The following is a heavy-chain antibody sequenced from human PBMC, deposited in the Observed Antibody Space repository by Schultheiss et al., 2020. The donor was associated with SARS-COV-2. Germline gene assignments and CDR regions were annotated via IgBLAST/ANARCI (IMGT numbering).Heavy chain of an antibody. CDR1: GGSISNYY. V-gene: IGHV4-34*01. CDR3: ARIVPGSYFDY. Sequence: GSLRLSCTVSGGSISNYYWSWIRQPAGKGLEWIGEINHSGSTNYNPSLKSRVTISVDTSKNQFSLKLSSVTAADTAVYYCARIVPGSYFDYWGQGTLVTVSS. CDR2: INHSGST. J-gene: IGHJ4*02. D-gene: IGHD2-2*01.